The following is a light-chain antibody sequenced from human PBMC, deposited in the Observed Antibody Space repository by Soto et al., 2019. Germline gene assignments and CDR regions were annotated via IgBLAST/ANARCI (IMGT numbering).Light chain of an antibody. CDR2: EVS. CDR1: SRDVGGYNY. CDR3: SSYISSSTFVV. V-gene: IGLV2-14*01. J-gene: IGLJ2*01. Sequence: QSALTQPASVSGSPGQSITISCTGTSRDVGGYNYVSWHQQHPGKAPKVIITEVSNRPSGVSNRFSGSKSGNTAPLTISGLQAEDEADYYCSSYISSSTFVVFGGGTKVTVL.